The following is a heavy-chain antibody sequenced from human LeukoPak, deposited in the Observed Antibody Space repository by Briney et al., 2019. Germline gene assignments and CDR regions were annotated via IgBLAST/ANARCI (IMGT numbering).Heavy chain of an antibody. Sequence: SETLSLTCTVLGSSISSGGYYWSGIRQHPGKGLEWIGYIYYIWSTYYNPSLKSRVTISVDTSKNQFCLKLSSVTAADTAVYYCARDPLVRGPNYYGMDVWGQGTTVTVSS. CDR3: ARDPLVRGPNYYGMDV. J-gene: IGHJ6*02. D-gene: IGHD3-10*01. CDR1: GSSISSGGYY. CDR2: IYYIWST. V-gene: IGHV4-31*03.